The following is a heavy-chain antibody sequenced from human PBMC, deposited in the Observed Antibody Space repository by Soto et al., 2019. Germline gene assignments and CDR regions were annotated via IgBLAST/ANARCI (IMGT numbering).Heavy chain of an antibody. Sequence: PGGSVRLSXQASGFNFDNYGMHWVRQAPGKGLEWVAVITYDGSNKYYADSVKGRFTISRDNPKNTLSLHLNTLKPEDTAVYHCAKDRVGGTFYTPLGFWGQGTLVTVSS. CDR1: GFNFDNYG. V-gene: IGHV3-30*18. J-gene: IGHJ4*02. D-gene: IGHD1-7*01. CDR3: AKDRVGGTFYTPLGF. CDR2: ITYDGSNK.